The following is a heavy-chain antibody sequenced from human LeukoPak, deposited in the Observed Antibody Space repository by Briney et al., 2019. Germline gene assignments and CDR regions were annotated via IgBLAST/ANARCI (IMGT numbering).Heavy chain of an antibody. CDR3: ARDSLGLSEPGWFDP. V-gene: IGHV1-46*01. CDR2: INPSGGST. CDR1: GGTFSSYA. J-gene: IGHJ5*02. Sequence: ASVKVSCKASGGTFSSYAISWVRQAPGQGLEWMGIINPSGGSTSYAQKFQGRVTMTRDTSTSTVYMELSSLRSEDTAVYYCARDSLGLSEPGWFDPWGQGTLVTVSS. D-gene: IGHD2-15*01.